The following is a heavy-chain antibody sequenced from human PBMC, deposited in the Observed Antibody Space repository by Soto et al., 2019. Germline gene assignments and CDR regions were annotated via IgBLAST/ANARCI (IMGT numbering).Heavy chain of an antibody. J-gene: IGHJ4*02. CDR3: ARSSIAARRPFDY. V-gene: IGHV3-30-3*01. CDR1: GFTFSSYA. CDR2: ISYDGSNK. Sequence: QVQLVESGGGVVQPGRSLRLSCAASGFTFSSYAMHWVRQAPGKGLEWVAVISYDGSNKYYADSVKGRFTISRDNSKNTLYLQMNSLRAEDTAMYYCARSSIAARRPFDYWGQGTLVTVSS. D-gene: IGHD6-6*01.